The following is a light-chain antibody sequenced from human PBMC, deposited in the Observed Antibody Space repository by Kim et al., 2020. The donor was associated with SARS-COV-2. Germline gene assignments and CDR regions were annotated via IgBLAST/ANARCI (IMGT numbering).Light chain of an antibody. Sequence: LAPGEIATLSGRASQSVSSYLAWYQQNPGQAPRLLIYDASNRATGIPARFSGSWSGTDFTLTISSLEPEDFVVYYCQQRINWPLTFGGGTKVDIK. CDR3: QQRINWPLT. CDR2: DAS. CDR1: QSVSSY. V-gene: IGKV3-11*01. J-gene: IGKJ4*01.